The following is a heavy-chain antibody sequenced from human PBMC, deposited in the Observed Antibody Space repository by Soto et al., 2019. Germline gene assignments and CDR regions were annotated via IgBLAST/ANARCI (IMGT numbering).Heavy chain of an antibody. V-gene: IGHV3-64D*06. D-gene: IGHD1-26*01. Sequence: EVQLVESGGGLVQPGGYLRSSCSASGFTFSSYAMHWVRHAPGKGLEYVSAISSNGGSTYYADSVKGRFTISRDNSKNTLYLQMSSLRAEDTAVYYCVNPGSYSYYFDYWGQGTLVTVSS. CDR1: GFTFSSYA. CDR3: VNPGSYSYYFDY. CDR2: ISSNGGST. J-gene: IGHJ4*02.